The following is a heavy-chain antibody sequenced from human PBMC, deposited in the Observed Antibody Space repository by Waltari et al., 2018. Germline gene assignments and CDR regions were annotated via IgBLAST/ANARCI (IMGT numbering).Heavy chain of an antibody. D-gene: IGHD3-3*01. J-gene: IGHJ6*02. CDR2: ISITGRSI. Sequence: AQLEESGGDLVQPGGSLTLSCTSSRLSLSPSELHWVRQAPGKGLEWVSYISITGRSIFYADSVRGRFTISRDNAKNSVYLHINSLRADDTAVYFCAGGRDFWTGSQSPSYNGLDVWGQGTTVTVSS. CDR3: AGGRDFWTGSQSPSYNGLDV. CDR1: RLSLSPSE. V-gene: IGHV3-48*03.